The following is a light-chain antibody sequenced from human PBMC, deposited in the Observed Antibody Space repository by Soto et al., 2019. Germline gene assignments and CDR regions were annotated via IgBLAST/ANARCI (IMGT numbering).Light chain of an antibody. Sequence: QSVLTQPPSASGTPGQRVTISCSGSSSNIGSNSVYWYQQFPGTAPKLLIYRSNQRPSGVPERFSGSQSGTSGSLAISGLRSEDEADYYCAAWDDSLSGHVVFGGGTKVTVL. CDR1: SSNIGSNS. J-gene: IGLJ2*01. V-gene: IGLV1-47*01. CDR2: RSN. CDR3: AAWDDSLSGHVV.